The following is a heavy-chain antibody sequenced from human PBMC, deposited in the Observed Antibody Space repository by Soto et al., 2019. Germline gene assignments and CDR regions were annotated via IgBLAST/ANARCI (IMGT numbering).Heavy chain of an antibody. CDR3: ARERIAAAGRDWFDP. V-gene: IGHV1-3*01. J-gene: IGHJ5*02. CDR1: GYTFTSYA. CDR2: INAGNGNT. Sequence: QVQLVQSGAEVKKPGASVKVSCKASGYTFTSYAMHWVRKAPGQRLEWMGWINAGNGNTKYSQKFQGRVTITRDTSASTAYMELGRLRSEDTAVYYCARERIAAAGRDWFDPWGQGTLVTVSS. D-gene: IGHD6-13*01.